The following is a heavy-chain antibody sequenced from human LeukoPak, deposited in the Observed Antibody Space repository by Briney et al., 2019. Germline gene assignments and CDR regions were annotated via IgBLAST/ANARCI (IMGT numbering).Heavy chain of an antibody. CDR2: IKKDGSEK. Sequence: GGSLRLSCAASGFTFSSYWMSWVRQAPGKGLEWVANIKKDGSEKYYLDSVKGRFTISRDNAKKSLYLQMNSLRAEDTAVYYCARHLSGITGYTYGRGIDYWGQGTLLTVSS. D-gene: IGHD5-18*01. J-gene: IGHJ4*02. V-gene: IGHV3-7*01. CDR3: ARHLSGITGYTYGRGIDY. CDR1: GFTFSSYW.